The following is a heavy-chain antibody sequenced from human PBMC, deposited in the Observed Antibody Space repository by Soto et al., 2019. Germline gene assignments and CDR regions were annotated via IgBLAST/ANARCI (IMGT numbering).Heavy chain of an antibody. Sequence: GGSLRLSCAASGFTLSGYGVHWVRQAPGKGLEWVSFIRSNSSKKYYADSVKGRFTISRDKAKNSLYLQMNSLRDEDTAVYYCARESIATADIDPYLDVWGQGATVTVSS. V-gene: IGHV3-48*02. J-gene: IGHJ6*02. D-gene: IGHD6-13*01. CDR3: ARESIATADIDPYLDV. CDR1: GFTLSGYG. CDR2: IRSNSSKK.